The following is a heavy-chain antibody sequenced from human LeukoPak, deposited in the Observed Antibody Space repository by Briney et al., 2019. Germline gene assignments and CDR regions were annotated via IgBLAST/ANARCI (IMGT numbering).Heavy chain of an antibody. J-gene: IGHJ4*02. D-gene: IGHD3-3*01. CDR3: AKSFTIFGVVATFDY. CDR2: ISSNGGST. CDR1: GFTFSSYA. V-gene: IGHV3-64*01. Sequence: GGSLRLSCAASGFTFSSYAMHWVRQAPGKGLEYVSAISSNGGSTYYANSVKGRFTISRDNSKNTLYLQMGSLRAEDTAVYYCAKSFTIFGVVATFDYWGQGTLVTVSS.